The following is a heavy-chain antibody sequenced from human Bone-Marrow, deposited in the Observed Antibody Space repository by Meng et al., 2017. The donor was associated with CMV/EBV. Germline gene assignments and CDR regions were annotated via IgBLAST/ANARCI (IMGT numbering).Heavy chain of an antibody. CDR3: ARERGFLEWSQFDY. V-gene: IGHV4-4*02. D-gene: IGHD3-3*01. J-gene: IGHJ4*02. Sequence: GGSISSSNWWSWVRQPPGKGLEWIGEIYHSGSTNYNPSLKSRVTISVDKSKNQFSLKLSSVTAADTAVYYCARERGFLEWSQFDYWGQGTLVTVSS. CDR2: IYHSGST. CDR1: GGSISSSNW.